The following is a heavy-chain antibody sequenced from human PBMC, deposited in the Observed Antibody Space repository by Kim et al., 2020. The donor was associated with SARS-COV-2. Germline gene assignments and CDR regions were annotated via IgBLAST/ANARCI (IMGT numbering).Heavy chain of an antibody. Sequence: GGSLRLSCAASGFTFSSYAMSWVPQAPGKGLEWVSAISGSGGSTYYADSVKGRFTIPRDNSKNTLYLQMNSLRAEDTAVYYCAKAGSYYYDSSGRSGAFDIWGQGTMVTVSS. V-gene: IGHV3-23*01. CDR1: GFTFSSYA. D-gene: IGHD3-22*01. J-gene: IGHJ3*02. CDR2: ISGSGGST. CDR3: AKAGSYYYDSSGRSGAFDI.